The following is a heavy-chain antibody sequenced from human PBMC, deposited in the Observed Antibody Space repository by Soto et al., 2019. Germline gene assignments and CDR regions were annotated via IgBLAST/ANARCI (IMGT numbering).Heavy chain of an antibody. D-gene: IGHD4-4*01. CDR3: AKPHTDGYSTDFFYH. V-gene: IGHV3-23*01. CDR1: EFTFSSYA. Sequence: QSGGSLRLSCAASEFTFSSYAMSWVRQAPGKGLEWVSGISGSGGGTYYADSVKGRFTISRDNSKNTVYLQMNSLRAEDTAVYYCAKPHTDGYSTDFFYHWGQGTLVTVYS. CDR2: ISGSGGGT. J-gene: IGHJ4*02.